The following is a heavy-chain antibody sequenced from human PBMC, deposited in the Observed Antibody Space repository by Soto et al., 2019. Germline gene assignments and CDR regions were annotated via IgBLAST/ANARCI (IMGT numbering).Heavy chain of an antibody. CDR2: INHSGST. D-gene: IGHD2-15*01. J-gene: IGHJ5*02. CDR3: ARGTRGYCSGGSCYSGWFDP. V-gene: IGHV4-34*01. Sequence: SETLSLTCAVYGGSFIGYYWSWIRQPPGKGLEWIGEINHSGSTNYNPSLKSRVTISVDTSKNQFSLKLSSVTAADTAVYYCARGTRGYCSGGSCYSGWFDPWGQGTLVTVS. CDR1: GGSFIGYY.